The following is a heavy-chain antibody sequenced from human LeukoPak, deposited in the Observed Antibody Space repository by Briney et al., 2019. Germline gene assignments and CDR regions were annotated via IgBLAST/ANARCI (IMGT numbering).Heavy chain of an antibody. J-gene: IGHJ4*02. D-gene: IGHD6-13*01. CDR2: ISYDGSNK. CDR3: AKGGEVSSWYKRLKLYFDY. V-gene: IGHV3-30*04. Sequence: GGSLRLSCAASGFIFSNYAIHWVRQAPGKGLEWVAVISYDGSNKYYADSVKGRFTISRDNSKNTLFLQMNSLRAEDTAVYYCAKGGEVSSWYKRLKLYFDYWGQGTLVTVSS. CDR1: GFIFSNYA.